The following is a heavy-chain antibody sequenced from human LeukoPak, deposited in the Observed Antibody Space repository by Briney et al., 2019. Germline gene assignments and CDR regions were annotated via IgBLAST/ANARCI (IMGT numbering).Heavy chain of an antibody. CDR3: ASGYDRSGYSFDC. CDR1: GGSISSSSYY. CDR2: IYYSGNI. Sequence: SETLSLTCTVSGGSISSSSYYWGWIRQPPGKGLEWIGSIYYSGNIYYNPSLKSRVTISVDTSNNQFSLRLSSVTAADTAVYYCASGYDRSGYSFDCWGQGTLVTVSS. V-gene: IGHV4-39*01. J-gene: IGHJ4*02. D-gene: IGHD3-22*01.